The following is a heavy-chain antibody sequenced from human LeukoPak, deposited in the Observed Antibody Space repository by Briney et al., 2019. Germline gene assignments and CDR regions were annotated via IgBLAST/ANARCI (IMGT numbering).Heavy chain of an antibody. D-gene: IGHD2-8*01. CDR1: VYNFSGYY. CDR3: ATSGAPTLYGVFDF. J-gene: IGHJ3*01. Sequence: GASVTVSCTASVYNFSGYYMHWVRQAPGQGLEWMGWINPNSGNTKYAQKFQGRVTMTIDTSISTAYMELSRLRSDDTAVYCCATSGAPTLYGVFDFWGHGTLVTVSS. CDR2: INPNSGNT. V-gene: IGHV1-2*02.